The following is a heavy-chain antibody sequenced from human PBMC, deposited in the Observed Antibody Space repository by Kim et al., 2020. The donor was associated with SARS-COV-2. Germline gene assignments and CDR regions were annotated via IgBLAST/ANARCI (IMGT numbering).Heavy chain of an antibody. CDR1: GFTFSSYS. CDR3: ARRLVVVEDGYNSLDAFDI. V-gene: IGHV3-48*02. Sequence: GGSLRLSCAASGFTFSSYSMNWVRQAPGKGLEWVSYISSSSSTIYYADSVKGRFTISRDNAKNSLYLQMNSLRDEDTAVYYCARRLVVVEDGYNSLDAFDIWGQGTMVTVSS. J-gene: IGHJ3*02. CDR2: ISSSSSTI. D-gene: IGHD3-22*01.